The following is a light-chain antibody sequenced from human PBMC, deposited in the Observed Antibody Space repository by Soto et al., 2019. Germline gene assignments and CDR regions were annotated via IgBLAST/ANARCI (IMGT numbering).Light chain of an antibody. CDR1: QSIGRW. CDR3: QQYYSSWT. CDR2: GAS. V-gene: IGKV1-5*01. J-gene: IGKJ1*01. Sequence: MTQSPATLSVSPGERATLSCRASQSIGRWLAWYQQKPVQAPKVLIYGASTLKSGVPSRFSGSGSGTDFTLTISCLQSEDFATYYCQQYYSSWTFGQGTKVDIK.